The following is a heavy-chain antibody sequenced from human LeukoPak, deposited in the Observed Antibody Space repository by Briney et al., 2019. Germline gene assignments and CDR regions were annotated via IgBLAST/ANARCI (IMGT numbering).Heavy chain of an antibody. CDR1: GGSFSGYY. CDR2: IYTSGST. D-gene: IGHD3-10*01. V-gene: IGHV4-4*09. Sequence: SETLSLTCAVYGGSFSGYYWSWIRQPPGKGLEWIGYIYTSGSTNYNPSLKSRVTISVDTSKNQFSLKLSSVTAADTAVYYCARSAGPPGDYYYYMDVWGKGTTVTVSS. J-gene: IGHJ6*03. CDR3: ARSAGPPGDYYYYMDV.